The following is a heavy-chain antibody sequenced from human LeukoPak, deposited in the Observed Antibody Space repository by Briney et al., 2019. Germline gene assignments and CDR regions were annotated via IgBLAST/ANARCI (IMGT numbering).Heavy chain of an antibody. CDR2: MYLSGTT. CDR3: ARDSGYSYDYNSNNRIFDY. D-gene: IGHD5-18*01. CDR1: GDSINSLDL. J-gene: IGHJ4*02. V-gene: IGHV4-4*02. Sequence: SGTLSLTCTVSGDSINSLDLWSWVRQPPGKGLVWVGEMYLSGTTHSNPSVKSRVTISIDKSKNQFFLNLSSVTAADTAVYYCARDSGYSYDYNSNNRIFDYWGQGTLVTVSS.